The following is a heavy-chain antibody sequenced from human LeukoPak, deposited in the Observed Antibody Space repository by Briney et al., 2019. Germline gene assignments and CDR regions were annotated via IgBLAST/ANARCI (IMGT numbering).Heavy chain of an antibody. Sequence: QPGGSLRLSCAASGFTFSSYAMSWVRQPPGKGLEWVSDINGSGGSTYYADPVKGRFTISRDNSKNPLYLQMNSRRAEDTAVYYCAKDRVGSGWYFDLWGRGTLVTVSS. CDR3: AKDRVGSGWYFDL. D-gene: IGHD6-19*01. CDR1: GFTFSSYA. CDR2: INGSGGST. V-gene: IGHV3-23*01. J-gene: IGHJ2*01.